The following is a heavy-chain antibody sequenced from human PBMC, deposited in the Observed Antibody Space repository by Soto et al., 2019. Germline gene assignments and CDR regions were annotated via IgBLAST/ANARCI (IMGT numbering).Heavy chain of an antibody. D-gene: IGHD3-10*01. V-gene: IGHV1-46*01. CDR3: ARDFSGPMDY. CDR1: GYTFTSYY. CDR2: IYPSGGST. Sequence: ASVKVSCKASGYTFTSYYMHWVRQAPGQGLEWMGIIYPSGGSTRNAQKFQGRVTMTRDTSTSTVYMELSSLRSEDTAVYYCARDFSGPMDYWGRGALVTVSS. J-gene: IGHJ4*02.